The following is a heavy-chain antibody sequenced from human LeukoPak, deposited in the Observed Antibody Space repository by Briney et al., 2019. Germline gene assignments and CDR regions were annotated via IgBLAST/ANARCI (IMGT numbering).Heavy chain of an antibody. D-gene: IGHD3-9*01. J-gene: IGHJ6*03. CDR3: AREVLRYFDWLFSPMDV. CDR2: ISSSGSTI. V-gene: IGHV3-11*04. CDR1: GFTFSDYY. Sequence: PGGSLRLSCAASGFTFSDYYMSWIRQAPGKGLEWVSYISSSGSTIYYADSVKGRFTISRDNAKNSLYLQTNSLRAEGTAVYYCAREVLRYFDWLFSPMDVWGKGTTVTVSS.